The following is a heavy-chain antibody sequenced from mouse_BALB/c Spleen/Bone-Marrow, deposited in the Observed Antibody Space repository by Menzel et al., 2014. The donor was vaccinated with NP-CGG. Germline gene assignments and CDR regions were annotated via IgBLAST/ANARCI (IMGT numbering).Heavy chain of an antibody. CDR2: INPYNGDT. Sequence: EVKLQESGPELVKPGASVKISCEASGYSFTGYFMNWVMQSHGKSLEWIGRINPYNGDTFYNQKFKGKATLTVDKSSSTAHMELRSLASEDSAVYYCARGEFLREWYFDVWGAGTTVTVSS. CDR3: ARGEFLREWYFDV. CDR1: GYSFTGYF. J-gene: IGHJ1*01. V-gene: IGHV1-20*02. D-gene: IGHD1-1*01.